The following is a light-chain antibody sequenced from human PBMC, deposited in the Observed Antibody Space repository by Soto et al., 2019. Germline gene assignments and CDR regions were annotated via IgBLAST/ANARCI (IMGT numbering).Light chain of an antibody. J-gene: IGKJ1*01. Sequence: ETVMTQSPATLSVSPGERVTLSCRASQSVGSNFAWYQQKPGQAPRLLIYGASTRATGIPARFSGSGSGTEFTLTISSLQSEDFAVYYCQQYNNWTTFGQGTKVEIK. CDR2: GAS. CDR1: QSVGSN. CDR3: QQYNNWTT. V-gene: IGKV3-15*01.